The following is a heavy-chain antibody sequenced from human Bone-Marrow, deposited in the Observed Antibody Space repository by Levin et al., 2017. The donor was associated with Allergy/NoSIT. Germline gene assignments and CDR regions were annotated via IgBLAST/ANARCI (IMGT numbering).Heavy chain of an antibody. V-gene: IGHV3-30-3*01. CDR3: ARDWLYYYGMDV. CDR2: ISYDGSNK. J-gene: IGHJ6*02. CDR1: GFTFSSYA. D-gene: IGHD5-12*01. Sequence: GGSLRLSCAASGFTFSSYAMHWVRQAPGKGLEWVAVISYDGSNKYYADSVKGRFTISRDNSKNTLYLQMNSLRAEDTAVYYCARDWLYYYGMDVWGQGTTVTVSS.